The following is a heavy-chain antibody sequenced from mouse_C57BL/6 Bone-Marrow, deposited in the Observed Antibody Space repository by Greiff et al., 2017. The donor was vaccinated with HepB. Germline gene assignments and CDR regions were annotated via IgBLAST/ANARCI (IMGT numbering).Heavy chain of an antibody. CDR1: GFTFSDYG. D-gene: IGHD2-4*01. V-gene: IGHV5-17*01. CDR3: ARLRRAWFAY. CDR2: ISSGSSTI. J-gene: IGHJ3*01. Sequence: EVQRVESGGGLVKPGGSLKLSCAASGFTFSDYGMHWVRQAPEKGLEWVAYISSGSSTIYYADTVKGRFTISRDNAKNTLFLKMTSLRSEDTAMYYCARLRRAWFAYWGQGTLVTVSA.